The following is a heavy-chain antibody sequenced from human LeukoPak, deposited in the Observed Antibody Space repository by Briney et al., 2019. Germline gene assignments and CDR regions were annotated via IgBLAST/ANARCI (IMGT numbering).Heavy chain of an antibody. CDR1: GGTFSSYA. D-gene: IGHD2-2*01. V-gene: IGHV1-69*13. Sequence: GASVKVSCKASGGTFSSYAVSWVRQAPGQGLEWMGGIIPIFGTANYAQKFQGRVTITADESTSTAYMELSSLRSGDTAVYCCARGLALLGYCSSTSCPHDAFDIWGKGTMVTVSS. CDR3: ARGLALLGYCSSTSCPHDAFDI. CDR2: IIPIFGTA. J-gene: IGHJ3*02.